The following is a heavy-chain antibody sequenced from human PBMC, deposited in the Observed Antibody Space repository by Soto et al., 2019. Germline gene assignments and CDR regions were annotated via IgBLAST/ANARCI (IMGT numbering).Heavy chain of an antibody. CDR2: ISPSFGTA. CDR3: AREEDYGGNSGGNDY. Sequence: SVKVSCKASGGTFSSYAISWVRQAPGQGLEWMGGISPSFGTANYAQKFQGRVTITADKSTSTAYMELSSLRSEDTAVYYCAREEDYGGNSGGNDYWGQGTLVTVSS. J-gene: IGHJ4*02. V-gene: IGHV1-69*06. CDR1: GGTFSSYA. D-gene: IGHD4-17*01.